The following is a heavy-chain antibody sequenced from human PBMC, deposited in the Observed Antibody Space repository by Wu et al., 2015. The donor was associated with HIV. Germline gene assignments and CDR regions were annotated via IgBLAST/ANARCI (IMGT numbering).Heavy chain of an antibody. CDR3: ARAFHGSGSYYNVGAFDI. J-gene: IGHJ3*02. V-gene: IGHV4-30-4*08. CDR2: IYYSGST. D-gene: IGHD3-10*01. CDR1: GGSISSGDYY. Sequence: QVQLQESGPGLVKPSQTLSLTCTVSGGSISSGDYYWSWIRQPPGKGLEWIGYIYYSGSTYYNPSLKSRVTISVDTSKNQFSLKLSSVTAADTAVYYCARAFHGSGSYYNVGAFDIWGQGTMVTVSS.